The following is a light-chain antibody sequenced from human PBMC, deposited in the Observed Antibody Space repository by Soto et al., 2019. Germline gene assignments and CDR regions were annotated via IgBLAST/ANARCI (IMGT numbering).Light chain of an antibody. CDR1: QSVSSS. V-gene: IGKV3-15*01. Sequence: EIVLTQSPATLPLSPGERATLSCRASQSVSSSLAWYQQKPGQAPRLLIYDASTRATGVPVRFSGSASGTEFTLTISGLQSEDFAVYYCHQYDDGPYTFGQGTKVDIK. CDR2: DAS. CDR3: HQYDDGPYT. J-gene: IGKJ2*01.